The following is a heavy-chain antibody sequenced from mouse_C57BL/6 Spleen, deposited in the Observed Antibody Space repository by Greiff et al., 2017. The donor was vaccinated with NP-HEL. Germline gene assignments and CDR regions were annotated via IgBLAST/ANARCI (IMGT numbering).Heavy chain of an antibody. V-gene: IGHV1-82*01. CDR3: ARLDGNYWYFDV. D-gene: IGHD2-1*01. CDR1: GYAFSSSW. Sequence: VQLQQSGPELVKPGASVKISCKASGYAFSSSWMNWVKQRPGKGLEWIGRIYPGDGDTNYNGKFKGKATLTADKSSSTAYMQLSSLTSEDSAVYFCARLDGNYWYFDVWGTGTTVTVSS. CDR2: IYPGDGDT. J-gene: IGHJ1*03.